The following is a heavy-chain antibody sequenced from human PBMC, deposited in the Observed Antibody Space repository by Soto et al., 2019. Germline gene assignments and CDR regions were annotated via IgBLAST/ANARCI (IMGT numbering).Heavy chain of an antibody. CDR3: AKAEDIVVVPGNYYFDY. CDR2: ISGSGGST. J-gene: IGHJ4*02. CDR1: GFTFSSYA. Sequence: EVQLLESGGGLVQPGGSLRLSCAASGFTFSSYAMSWVRQAPGKGLEWGSAISGSGGSTYYAYSVKGRFTLSRDNSKNTLYLQMNSLRAEDTAVYYCAKAEDIVVVPGNYYFDYWGQGTLVTVSS. D-gene: IGHD2-2*01. V-gene: IGHV3-23*01.